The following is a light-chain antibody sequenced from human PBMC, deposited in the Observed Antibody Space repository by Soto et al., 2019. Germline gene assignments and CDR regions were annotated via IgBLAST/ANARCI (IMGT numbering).Light chain of an antibody. CDR1: QFISRW. CDR2: DAS. CDR3: QQYKSYSPT. Sequence: DLQMTHSTSTLSASVGDRVTITCRASQFISRWLAWYQQKPGKAPNLLIYDASNLERGVPSRFSGSGSGTEFTLTISSLQPDDFGTYYCQQYKSYSPTLGGGTKVDIK. J-gene: IGKJ4*01. V-gene: IGKV1-5*01.